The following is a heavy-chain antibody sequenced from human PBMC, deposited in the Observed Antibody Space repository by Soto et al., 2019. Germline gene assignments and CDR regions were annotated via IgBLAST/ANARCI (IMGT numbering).Heavy chain of an antibody. CDR2: ISGSGGST. Sequence: PGGSLRLSCAASGFTFSSYAMSWVRQAPGKGLEWVSAISGSGGSTYYADSVKGRFTISRDNSKNTLYPQMNSLRAEDTAVYYCAKDQQTYYDILTGHNWFDPWGQGTLVTVSS. CDR3: AKDQQTYYDILTGHNWFDP. CDR1: GFTFSSYA. J-gene: IGHJ5*02. D-gene: IGHD3-9*01. V-gene: IGHV3-23*01.